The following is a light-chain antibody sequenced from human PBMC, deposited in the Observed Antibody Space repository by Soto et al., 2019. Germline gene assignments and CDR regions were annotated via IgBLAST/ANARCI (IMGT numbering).Light chain of an antibody. J-gene: IGKJ1*01. CDR3: QHYNRWPRT. V-gene: IGKV3-15*01. CDR1: QSVSTN. CDR2: DAS. Sequence: EAMLPPSPATLSVSPGERATLSCRASQSVSTNLAWYQQKPGQAPRLLIYDASTRATGIPVRFSGSGSGTEFTLSISSVQSEDFAIFYCQHYNRWPRTFGQGTKVDI.